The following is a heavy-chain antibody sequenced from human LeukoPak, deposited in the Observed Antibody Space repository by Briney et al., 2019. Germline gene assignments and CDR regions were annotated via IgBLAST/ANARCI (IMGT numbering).Heavy chain of an antibody. CDR1: GFTFTSYE. D-gene: IGHD4-23*01. J-gene: IGHJ4*02. CDR2: ISSSGKTI. CDR3: VRITVVPDY. Sequence: GGSLRLSCAASGFTFTSYEMNWVRQAPGKGLEGVSYISSSGKTIYYADSVKGRFTISRDNAKNSLYLQMNSLRAEDTAVYYCVRITVVPDYWGQGTLVTVSS. V-gene: IGHV3-48*03.